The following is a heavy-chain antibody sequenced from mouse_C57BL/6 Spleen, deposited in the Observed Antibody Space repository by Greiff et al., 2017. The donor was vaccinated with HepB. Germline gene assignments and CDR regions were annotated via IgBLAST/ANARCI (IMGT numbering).Heavy chain of an antibody. CDR3: ASYYGSRYAMDY. J-gene: IGHJ4*01. CDR2: INPNNGGT. D-gene: IGHD1-1*01. CDR1: GYTFTDYY. Sequence: EVQLQQSGPELVKPGASVKISCKASGYTFTDYYMNWVKQSHGKSLEWIGDINPNNGGTSYNQKFKGKATLTVDKSSSTAYMELRSLTSEDSAVYYCASYYGSRYAMDYWGQGTSVTVSS. V-gene: IGHV1-26*01.